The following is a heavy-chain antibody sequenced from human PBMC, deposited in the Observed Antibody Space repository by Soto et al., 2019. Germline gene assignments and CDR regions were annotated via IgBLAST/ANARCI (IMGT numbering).Heavy chain of an antibody. CDR1: GYSFTSYW. CDR3: ARNRGREGYYYGMDV. J-gene: IGHJ6*02. CDR2: IDPSDSYT. V-gene: IGHV5-10-1*01. Sequence: GESLKISCKGSGYSFTSYWISWVRQMPGKGLEWMGRIDPSDSYTNYSPSFQGHVTISADKSISTAYLQWSSLKASDTAMYYCARNRGREGYYYGMDVWGQGTTVTVSS.